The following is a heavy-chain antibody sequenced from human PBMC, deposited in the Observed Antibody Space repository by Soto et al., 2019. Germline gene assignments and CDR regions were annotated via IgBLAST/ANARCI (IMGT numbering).Heavy chain of an antibody. D-gene: IGHD4-17*01. CDR2: ISDSGGST. Sequence: EVQLLESGGGLVQPGGSLRLSCAVSGFAISSYAMIWVRQAPGKGLEWVSTISDSGGSTFYADSVKGRFSISRDNSKKTLYLQMNWLRAEDTAVYYCAKDFAVSTWYWGQGTLVSVSS. V-gene: IGHV3-23*01. J-gene: IGHJ4*02. CDR1: GFAISSYA. CDR3: AKDFAVSTWY.